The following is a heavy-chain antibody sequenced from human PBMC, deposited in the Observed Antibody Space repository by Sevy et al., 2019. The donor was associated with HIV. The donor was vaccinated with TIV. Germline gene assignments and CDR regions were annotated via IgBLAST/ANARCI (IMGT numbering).Heavy chain of an antibody. D-gene: IGHD3-9*01. CDR2: ISSSSSYI. J-gene: IGHJ4*02. Sequence: GESLKISCAASGFTFSSYSMNWVRQAPGKGLEWVSAISSSSSYIYYADSVKGRFTISSDNAKNSLYLQMNSLRAEDTAVYYCARALGRFYDILTGYVIHDYWVQGTLVTVSS. CDR1: GFTFSSYS. V-gene: IGHV3-21*01. CDR3: ARALGRFYDILTGYVIHDY.